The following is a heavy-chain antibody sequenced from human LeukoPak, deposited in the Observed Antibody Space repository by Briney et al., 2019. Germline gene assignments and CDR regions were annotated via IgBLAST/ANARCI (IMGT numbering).Heavy chain of an antibody. D-gene: IGHD6-6*01. V-gene: IGHV4-39*01. CDR2: IYYSGST. Sequence: SETLSLTCTVSGGSISSSSYCWGWIRQPPGKGLEWIGSIYYSGSTYYNPSLKSRVTISVDTSKNQFSLKLSSVTAADTAVYYCARHSIRSRIAARPPFDPWGQGTLVTVSS. CDR3: ARHSIRSRIAARPPFDP. J-gene: IGHJ5*02. CDR1: GGSISSSSYC.